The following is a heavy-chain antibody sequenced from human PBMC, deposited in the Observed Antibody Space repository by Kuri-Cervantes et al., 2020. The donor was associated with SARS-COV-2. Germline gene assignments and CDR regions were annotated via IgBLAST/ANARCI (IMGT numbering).Heavy chain of an antibody. CDR3: AREFTAMVPKGDV. Sequence: ESLKISCAVYGGSFSGYYWSWIRQPPGKGLEWIGYIYYSGSANYNPSLKSRVTISVDTSKNQFSLKLSSVTAADTAVYYCAREFTAMVPKGDVWGQGTTVTVSS. CDR2: IYYSGSA. J-gene: IGHJ6*02. D-gene: IGHD5-18*01. CDR1: GGSFSGYY. V-gene: IGHV4-59*12.